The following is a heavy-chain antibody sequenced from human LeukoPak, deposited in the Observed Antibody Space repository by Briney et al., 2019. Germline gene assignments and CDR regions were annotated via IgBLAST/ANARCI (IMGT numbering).Heavy chain of an antibody. CDR1: GGSISSGDYY. J-gene: IGHJ4*02. V-gene: IGHV4-30-4*08. CDR2: IYYSGST. CDR3: AREDCSSTSCYIGRDEGGLYFDY. D-gene: IGHD2-2*02. Sequence: SQTLSLTCTVSGGSISSGDYYWRWIRQPPGKGLEWIGYIYYSGSTYYNPSLKSRVTISVDTSKNQFSLKLSSVTAADTAVYYCAREDCSSTSCYIGRDEGGLYFDYWGQGTLVTVSS.